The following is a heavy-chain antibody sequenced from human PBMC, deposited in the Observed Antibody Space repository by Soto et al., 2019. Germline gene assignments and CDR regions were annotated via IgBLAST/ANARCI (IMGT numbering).Heavy chain of an antibody. CDR3: ARSIAAAGTRGWYFDL. V-gene: IGHV1-69*02. D-gene: IGHD6-13*01. CDR1: GGTFSSYT. CDR2: IIPILGIA. Sequence: QVQLVQSGAEVKKPGSSVKVSCKASGGTFSSYTISWVRQAPGQGLEWMGRIIPILGIANYAQKFQGRVTITADKSTSKAYMELSSLRSEDTAVYYCARSIAAAGTRGWYFDLWGRGTLVTVSS. J-gene: IGHJ2*01.